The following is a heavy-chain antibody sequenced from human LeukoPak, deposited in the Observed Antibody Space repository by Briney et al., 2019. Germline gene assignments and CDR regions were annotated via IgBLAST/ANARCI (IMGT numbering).Heavy chain of an antibody. CDR2: IYYSGST. Sequence: SETLSLTCTVSGGSISSSNYYWGWIRQPPGKGLEWIGGIYYSGSTYYNPSLKSRVTISVDTSKNQFSLKLTSVTAADTAVYYCARRGCSSTSCYGGTNLPFDYWGQGTLLTVSS. CDR3: ARRGCSSTSCYGGTNLPFDY. D-gene: IGHD2-2*01. CDR1: GGSISSSNYY. V-gene: IGHV4-39*01. J-gene: IGHJ4*02.